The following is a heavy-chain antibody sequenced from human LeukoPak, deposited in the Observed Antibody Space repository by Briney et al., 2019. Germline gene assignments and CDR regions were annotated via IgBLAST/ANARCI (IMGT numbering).Heavy chain of an antibody. V-gene: IGHV1-18*01. Sequence: ASVKVSCTASEHTFSTYGISWVRQAPGQGLEWMGWISAYNGNTNYAQKLQGRVTMTTDTSTSTAYMELRSLRSDDTAVYYCARRSGYDILTGTGHYYYYMDVWGKGTTVTVSS. J-gene: IGHJ6*03. CDR2: ISAYNGNT. CDR3: ARRSGYDILTGTGHYYYYMDV. D-gene: IGHD3-9*01. CDR1: EHTFSTYG.